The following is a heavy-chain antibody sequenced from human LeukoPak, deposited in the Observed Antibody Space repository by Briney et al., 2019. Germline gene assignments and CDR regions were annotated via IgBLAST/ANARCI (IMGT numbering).Heavy chain of an antibody. V-gene: IGHV1-3*01. CDR2: INAGNGKT. D-gene: IGHD4-17*01. CDR3: ARARWTSTGTTYYLDY. Sequence: ASVKVSCKASGYIFSDYAIQWVRQAPGQGLEWMGWINAGNGKTEYSQKFQDRVTIARDTSASTAYLELSGLRSEDTAVYFCARARWTSTGTTYYLDYWGQGTLVTVSS. CDR1: GYIFSDYA. J-gene: IGHJ4*02.